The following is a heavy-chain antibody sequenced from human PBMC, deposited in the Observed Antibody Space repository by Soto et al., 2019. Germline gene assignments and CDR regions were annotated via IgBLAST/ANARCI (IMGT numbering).Heavy chain of an antibody. CDR2: TFSGGNT. D-gene: IGHD2-21*01. CDR1: GFSISSNY. J-gene: IGHJ6*02. Sequence: ELQLVETGGGLIQTGGSLRLSCAASGFSISSNYIAWVRQPPGKALEWVSTTFSGGNTEYAASVKGRCSISRDNYKNTLYLQMDNLRVEDTAVYYCARKPPSAIQGWAFGMDVWGQGTTVSVSS. V-gene: IGHV3-53*02. CDR3: ARKPPSAIQGWAFGMDV.